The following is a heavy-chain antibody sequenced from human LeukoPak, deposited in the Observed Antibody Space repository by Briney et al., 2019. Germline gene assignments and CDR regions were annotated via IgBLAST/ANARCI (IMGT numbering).Heavy chain of an antibody. CDR3: ARRSSSWYGGPFRNWYFDL. J-gene: IGHJ2*01. D-gene: IGHD6-13*01. Sequence: PSETLSLTCAVYGGSFSGYYSSWIRQPPGKGLEWIGEINHSGSTNYNPSLKSRVTISVDTSKNQFSLKLSSVTAADTAVYCCARRSSSWYGGPFRNWYFDLWGRGTPVTVSS. CDR2: INHSGST. CDR1: GGSFSGYY. V-gene: IGHV4-34*01.